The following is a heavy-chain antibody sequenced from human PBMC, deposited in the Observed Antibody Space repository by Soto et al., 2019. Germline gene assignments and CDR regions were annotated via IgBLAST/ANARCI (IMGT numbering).Heavy chain of an antibody. Sequence: HPGGSLRLSCAASGFTFSSYAMSWVRQAPGKGLEWVSAISGSGGSSYYADSVRGRFTISRDNSKNTLYVQMNSLRAEDTAVYYCAKVPDGYYHFDYWGQGTLVTVSS. V-gene: IGHV3-23*01. J-gene: IGHJ4*02. CDR1: GFTFSSYA. D-gene: IGHD3-22*01. CDR2: ISGSGGSS. CDR3: AKVPDGYYHFDY.